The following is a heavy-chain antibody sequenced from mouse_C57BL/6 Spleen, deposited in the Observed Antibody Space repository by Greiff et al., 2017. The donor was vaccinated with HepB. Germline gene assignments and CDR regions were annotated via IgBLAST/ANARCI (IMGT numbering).Heavy chain of an antibody. D-gene: IGHD2-4*01. Sequence: EVKLEESGEGLVKPGGSLKLSCAASGFTFSSYAMSWVRQTPEKRLEWVAYISSGGDYIYYADTVKGRFTISRDNARNTLYLQMSSLKSEDTAMYYCTREGYDYDKRRFDYWGQGTTLTVSS. CDR3: TREGYDYDKRRFDY. CDR2: ISSGGDYI. CDR1: GFTFSSYA. V-gene: IGHV5-9-1*02. J-gene: IGHJ2*01.